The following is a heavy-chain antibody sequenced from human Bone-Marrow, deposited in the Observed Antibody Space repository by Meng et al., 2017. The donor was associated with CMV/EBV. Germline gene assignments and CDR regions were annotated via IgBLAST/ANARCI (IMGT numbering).Heavy chain of an antibody. Sequence: GESLKIYCAASGFTFRSYAMNWVRQPPGKGLEWVSGISGSGDRTHYADSVKGRFTISRDNSKNTLFLQMNSLRGEDTALYYCAKDYGDYRAYYFDNWGQGTLVTVSS. D-gene: IGHD4-17*01. CDR1: GFTFRSYA. CDR2: ISGSGDRT. V-gene: IGHV3-23*01. CDR3: AKDYGDYRAYYFDN. J-gene: IGHJ4*02.